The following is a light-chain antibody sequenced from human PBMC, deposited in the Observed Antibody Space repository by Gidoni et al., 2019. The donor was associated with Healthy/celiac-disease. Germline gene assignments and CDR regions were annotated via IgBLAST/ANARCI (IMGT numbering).Light chain of an antibody. J-gene: IGKJ2*01. CDR1: QSISSY. Sequence: DIQMTQSPSSLSASVGDRVTITCRASQSISSYLNWYQQKPGKAPKLLIYAESSLQSGVPSRFSGSGSGTDFTLTISSLQPEDFATYYCHQSYSTLLYTFGQGTKLEIK. V-gene: IGKV1-39*01. CDR2: AES. CDR3: HQSYSTLLYT.